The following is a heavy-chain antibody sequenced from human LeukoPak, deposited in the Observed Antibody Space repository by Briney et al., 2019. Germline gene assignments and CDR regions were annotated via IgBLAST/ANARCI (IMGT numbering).Heavy chain of an antibody. D-gene: IGHD2-2*02. CDR2: ISYDGSNK. CDR1: GFTFDDYA. J-gene: IGHJ4*02. CDR3: AKGYCSSTSCYKSYFDY. V-gene: IGHV3-30*18. Sequence: GGSLRLSCAASGFTFDDYAMHWVRQAPGKGLEWVAVISYDGSNKYYADSVKGRFTISRDNSKNTLYLQMNSLRAEDTAVYYCAKGYCSSTSCYKSYFDYWGQGTLVTVSS.